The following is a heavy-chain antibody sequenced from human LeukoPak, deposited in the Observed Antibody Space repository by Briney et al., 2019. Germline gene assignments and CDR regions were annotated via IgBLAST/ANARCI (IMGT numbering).Heavy chain of an antibody. J-gene: IGHJ5*02. D-gene: IGHD6-13*01. CDR3: ARGSSIAAAGELNWFDP. Sequence: GESLKISCQGSGYSFTSYWIGWVRQLPGKGLEWMGIIYPGDSDTRYSPSFQGQVTISADKSISTAYLQWSSLKASDTAMYYCARGSSIAAAGELNWFDPWGQGTLVTVSS. CDR2: IYPGDSDT. V-gene: IGHV5-51*01. CDR1: GYSFTSYW.